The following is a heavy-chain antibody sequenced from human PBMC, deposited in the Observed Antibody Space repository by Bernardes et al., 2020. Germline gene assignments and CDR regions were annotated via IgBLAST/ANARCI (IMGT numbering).Heavy chain of an antibody. Sequence: SETLSLTCTVSGGSISSYYWSWIRQPPGKGLEWIGYIYYSGSTNYNPSLKSRVTISVDTSKNQFSLKLSSVTAADTAVYYCARGGGYCSSTSCWAPGDYYYYYMDVWGKGTTVTVSS. CDR1: GGSISSYY. V-gene: IGHV4-59*01. CDR2: IYYSGST. CDR3: ARGGGYCSSTSCWAPGDYYYYYMDV. D-gene: IGHD2-2*01. J-gene: IGHJ6*03.